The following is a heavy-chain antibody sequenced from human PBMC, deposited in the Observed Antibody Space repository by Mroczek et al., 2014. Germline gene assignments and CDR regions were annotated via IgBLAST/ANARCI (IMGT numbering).Heavy chain of an antibody. CDR3: AREGGGYYFDY. CDR1: GGSISSYY. CDR2: IYYSGST. V-gene: IGHV4-59*01. Sequence: QVQLQQWGPGLVKPSETLSLTCTVSGGSISSYYWSWIRQPPGKGLEWIGYIYYSGSTNYNPSLKSRVTISVDTSKNQFSLKLSSVTAADTAVYYCAREGGGYYFDYWGQGTLVTVSS. D-gene: IGHD3-16*01. J-gene: IGHJ4*02.